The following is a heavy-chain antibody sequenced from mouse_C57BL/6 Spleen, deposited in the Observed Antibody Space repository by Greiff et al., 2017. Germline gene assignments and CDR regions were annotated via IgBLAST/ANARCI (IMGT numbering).Heavy chain of an antibody. CDR2: IWSGGST. Sequence: QVQLKESGPGLVQPSQSLSITCTVSGFSLTSYGVHWVRQSPGKGLEWLGVIWSGGSTDYNAAFISRLSISKDNSKSQVFFKMNSLQADDQAIYYSDRNGGLRWNHFDVWGTGTTVTVSS. CDR1: GFSLTSYG. D-gene: IGHD2-4*01. V-gene: IGHV2-2*01. J-gene: IGHJ1*03. CDR3: DRNGGLRWNHFDV.